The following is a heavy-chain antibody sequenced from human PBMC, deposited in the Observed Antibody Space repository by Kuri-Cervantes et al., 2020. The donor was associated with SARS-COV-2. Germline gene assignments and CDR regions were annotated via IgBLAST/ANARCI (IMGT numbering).Heavy chain of an antibody. V-gene: IGHV3-21*04. CDR3: ASVSTMGVSLD. Sequence: GESLKISCVASGFTFSRYSMNWVRQAPGKGLEWVSSISTSGGDTNYADSLKGRFTISRDNSKNTLYLQMNSLRVEDTAVYYCASVSTMGVSLDWGQGTLVTVSS. D-gene: IGHD5-24*01. J-gene: IGHJ4*02. CDR1: GFTFSRYS. CDR2: ISTSGGDT.